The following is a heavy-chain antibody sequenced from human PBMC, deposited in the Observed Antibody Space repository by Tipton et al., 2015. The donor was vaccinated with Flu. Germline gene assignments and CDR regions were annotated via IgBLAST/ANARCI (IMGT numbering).Heavy chain of an antibody. CDR2: INQDGSEK. V-gene: IGHV3-7*01. D-gene: IGHD5-18*01. CDR3: ATEGYTYGFFDY. J-gene: IGHJ4*02. CDR1: GFTFSHYW. Sequence: SLRLSCATSGFTFSHYWVNWVRQAPGKGLEWVANINQDGSEKYYINSVKGRFTISGDNAKPSLFLQMSSLRAEDTAVYYCATEGYTYGFFDYWGQGTLVTVSS.